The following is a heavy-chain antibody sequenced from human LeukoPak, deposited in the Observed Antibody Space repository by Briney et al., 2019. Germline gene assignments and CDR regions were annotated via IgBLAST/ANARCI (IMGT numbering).Heavy chain of an antibody. Sequence: GGSLRLSCAASGFTFSSHWMSWVRQAPRKGLKWVSNIRGSGGSTYYANSVKGRFTTSRDNSKSTLYLQMNSLRAEDTAVYYCAKQGSAYDSSDYRDYWGQGTLVTVSS. D-gene: IGHD3-22*01. V-gene: IGHV3-23*01. CDR2: IRGSGGST. J-gene: IGHJ4*02. CDR3: AKQGSAYDSSDYRDY. CDR1: GFTFSSHW.